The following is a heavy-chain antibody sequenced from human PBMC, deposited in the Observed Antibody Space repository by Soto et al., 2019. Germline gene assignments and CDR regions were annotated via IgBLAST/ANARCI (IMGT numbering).Heavy chain of an antibody. CDR2: IYYSGST. D-gene: IGHD5-12*01. CDR1: GGSISSYY. CDR3: ARAVGNGYNTIVDAFDI. J-gene: IGHJ3*02. Sequence: PSETLSLTCTVSGGSISSYYWSWIRQPPWKGLEWIGYIYYSGSTNYNPSLKSPVTISVDTSKNQFSLKLSSVTAADTAVYYCARAVGNGYNTIVDAFDIWGQGTMVTVSS. V-gene: IGHV4-59*01.